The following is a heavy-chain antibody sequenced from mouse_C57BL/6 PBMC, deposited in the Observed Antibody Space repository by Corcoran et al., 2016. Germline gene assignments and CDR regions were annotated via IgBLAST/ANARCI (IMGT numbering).Heavy chain of an antibody. V-gene: IGHV9-3*01. J-gene: IGHJ3*01. CDR1: GYTFTTYG. Sequence: QIQLVQSGPELKKPGETVKISCKASGYTFTTYGMSWGKQAPGKGLKWMGWINTYSGVPTYAHDFNGRFAFSLETSASTAYLPINNLKNEDKDTYFCAMYGKETWFAYWGQGTLVTVSA. CDR3: AMYGKETWFAY. D-gene: IGHD2-10*02. CDR2: INTYSGVP.